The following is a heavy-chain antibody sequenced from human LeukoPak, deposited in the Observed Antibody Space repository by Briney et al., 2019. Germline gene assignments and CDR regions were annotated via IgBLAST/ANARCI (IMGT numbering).Heavy chain of an antibody. D-gene: IGHD6-13*01. CDR2: INSDGSST. CDR1: GFTFSSYW. Sequence: GGSLRLSCAASGFTFSSYWMHWVRQAPGKGLVWVSCINSDGSSTSYADSVKGRFTISRDNAKNTLYLQMNSLRDEDTAVYYCARDLLVLGQQLNYYYYGMDVWGQGTTVTVSS. V-gene: IGHV3-74*01. CDR3: ARDLLVLGQQLNYYYYGMDV. J-gene: IGHJ6*02.